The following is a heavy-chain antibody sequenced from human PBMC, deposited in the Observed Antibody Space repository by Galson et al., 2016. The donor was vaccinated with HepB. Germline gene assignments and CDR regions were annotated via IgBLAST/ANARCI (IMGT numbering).Heavy chain of an antibody. Sequence: SLRLSCAASGFSFDEYTMHWVRQAPGKGPEWVSLISWDGGKTYYTDSVRGRFTISRDSSKNSLSLQMTRLRPEDTAFYYCAKDIGYCSSTNCYISSGGADSWGQGTLVTVSS. D-gene: IGHD2-2*02. CDR2: ISWDGGKT. J-gene: IGHJ4*02. CDR1: GFSFDEYT. V-gene: IGHV3-43*01. CDR3: AKDIGYCSSTNCYISSGGADS.